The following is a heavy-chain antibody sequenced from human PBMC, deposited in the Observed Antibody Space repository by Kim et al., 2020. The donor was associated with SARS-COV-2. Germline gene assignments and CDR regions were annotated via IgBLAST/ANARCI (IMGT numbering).Heavy chain of an antibody. CDR1: GFTFSSYA. D-gene: IGHD6-13*01. CDR3: ARTPEYSSSWFPFDP. J-gene: IGHJ5*02. CDR2: ISYDGSNK. Sequence: GGSLRLSCAASGFTFSSYAMHWVRQAPGKGLEWVAVISYDGSNKYYADSVKGRFTISRDNSKNTLYLQMNSLRAEDTAVYYCARTPEYSSSWFPFDPWGQGTLVTVSS. V-gene: IGHV3-30-3*01.